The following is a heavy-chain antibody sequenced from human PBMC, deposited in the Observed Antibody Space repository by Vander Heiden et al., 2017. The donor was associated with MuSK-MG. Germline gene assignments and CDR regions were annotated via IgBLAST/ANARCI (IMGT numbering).Heavy chain of an antibody. D-gene: IGHD3-22*01. V-gene: IGHV3-23*01. CDR3: AKDLPITYYYDRSGYYYLWSPRQEDEVDY. CDR2: ISGSGGST. J-gene: IGHJ4*02. Sequence: EVQLLESGGGLVQPGGSLRLSCAASGFTFSSYAMSWVRQAPGTGLEWVSAISGSGGSTYYADSVKGRFTISRDNSKNTLYLQMNSLRAEDTAVYYCAKDLPITYYYDRSGYYYLWSPRQEDEVDYWGQGTLVTVSS. CDR1: GFTFSSYA.